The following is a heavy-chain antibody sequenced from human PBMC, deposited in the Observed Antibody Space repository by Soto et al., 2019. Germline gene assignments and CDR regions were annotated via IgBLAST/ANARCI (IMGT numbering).Heavy chain of an antibody. Sequence: QVQLVQSGTEVKKPGASVKVSCEASGYTFTDYFMHWVRQAPGQGLEWMGWINPNSGGTNYAQKFQGRVTMTRDTYISTADMELSRLRFDDTAVYYCARDPEVEQLGLDFWGQGTLVTVSS. J-gene: IGHJ4*02. CDR1: GYTFTDYF. CDR2: INPNSGGT. CDR3: ARDPEVEQLGLDF. D-gene: IGHD6-13*01. V-gene: IGHV1-2*02.